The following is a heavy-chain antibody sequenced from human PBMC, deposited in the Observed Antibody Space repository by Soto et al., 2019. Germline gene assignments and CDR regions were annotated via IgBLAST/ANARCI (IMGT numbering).Heavy chain of an antibody. D-gene: IGHD3-3*01. Sequence: EASVKVSCKASGYTFTSYGISWVRQAPGQGLEWMGWISAYNGNTNYAQKLQGRVTMTTDTSTSTAYMELRSLRSDDTAVYYCARGIPSLRFLEWLLFDYWGQGTLVTVSS. V-gene: IGHV1-18*04. J-gene: IGHJ4*02. CDR1: GYTFTSYG. CDR2: ISAYNGNT. CDR3: ARGIPSLRFLEWLLFDY.